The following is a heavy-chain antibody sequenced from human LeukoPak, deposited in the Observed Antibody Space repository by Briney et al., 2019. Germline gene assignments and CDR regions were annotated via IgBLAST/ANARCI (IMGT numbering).Heavy chain of an antibody. Sequence: GGSLRLSCVASGFTFSNYAMSWVRQAPGKGLDWVSAISGSGGNTYYADSVTGRFTISRDNSKNTLYAQMSSLRAEDTAVYYCATKTDWSYFEYWGQGTLVTVSS. CDR2: ISGSGGNT. D-gene: IGHD1-1*01. CDR1: GFTFSNYA. V-gene: IGHV3-23*01. J-gene: IGHJ4*02. CDR3: ATKTDWSYFEY.